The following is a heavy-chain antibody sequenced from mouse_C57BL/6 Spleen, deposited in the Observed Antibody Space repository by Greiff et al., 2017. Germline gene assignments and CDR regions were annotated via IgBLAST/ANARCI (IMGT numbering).Heavy chain of an antibody. Sequence: QVHVKQPGAELVKPGASVKLSCKASGYTFTSYWMHWVKQRPGQGLEWIGMIHPNSGSTNYNEKFKSKATLTVDKSSSTAYMQLSSLTSEDSAVYYCARGGTEAWFAYWGQGTLVTVSA. V-gene: IGHV1-64*01. J-gene: IGHJ3*01. CDR1: GYTFTSYW. CDR3: ARGGTEAWFAY. CDR2: IHPNSGST. D-gene: IGHD3-3*01.